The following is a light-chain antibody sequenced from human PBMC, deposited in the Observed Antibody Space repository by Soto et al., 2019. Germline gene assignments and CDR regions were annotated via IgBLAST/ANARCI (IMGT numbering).Light chain of an antibody. V-gene: IGLV3-21*02. CDR2: DDS. J-gene: IGLJ1*01. CDR3: QVWDSSSDHPYV. CDR1: NIGTKR. Sequence: SYDLTQAPSVSVAPGQAASITCGGNNIGTKRVNWYQQKPGQAPVLVLYDDSDRPSGTPARFFGSNSGSTATLTIISVEAGDEADYYCQVWDSSSDHPYVFGAGTKVTVL.